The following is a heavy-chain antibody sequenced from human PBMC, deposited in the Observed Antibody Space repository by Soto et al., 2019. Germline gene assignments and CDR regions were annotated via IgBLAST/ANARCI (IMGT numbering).Heavy chain of an antibody. D-gene: IGHD2-15*01. V-gene: IGHV3-23*01. CDR3: ANLVVVAATPPYFDY. CDR2: ISGSGGST. J-gene: IGHJ4*02. Sequence: GGSLRLSCAASGFTFSSYAMSWVRQAPGKGLEWVSAISGSGGSTYYADSVKGRFTISRDNSKNTLYLQMNSLRAEDTAVYYCANLVVVAATPPYFDYWGQGTLVTVSS. CDR1: GFTFSSYA.